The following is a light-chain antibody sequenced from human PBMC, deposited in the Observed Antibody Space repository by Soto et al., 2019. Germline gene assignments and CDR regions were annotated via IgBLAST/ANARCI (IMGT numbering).Light chain of an antibody. CDR1: QSVSSD. V-gene: IGKV3-15*01. J-gene: IGKJ1*01. Sequence: EIVMPQYPATLSVSPGERATLSCRASQSVSSDLAWYQQKPGQAPRLLLYGAATRAIGIPARFSCSGSRTEFTLTISSLHSEDFAVYYCQQYNNWPPAWTFGQGTKVAIK. CDR2: GAA. CDR3: QQYNNWPPAWT.